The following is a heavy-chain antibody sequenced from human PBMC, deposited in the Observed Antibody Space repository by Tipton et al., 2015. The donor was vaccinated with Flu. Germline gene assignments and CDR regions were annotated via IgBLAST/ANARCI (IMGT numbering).Heavy chain of an antibody. CDR1: GFTFSSYW. D-gene: IGHD5-18*01. CDR2: INSDGSST. CDR3: ASLRGYSYGRYFDY. Sequence: SLRLSCAASGFTFSSYWMHWVRQAPGKGLVWVSRINSDGSSTSYADSVKGRFTISRDNAKNTLYLQMNSLRAEDTAVYYCASLRGYSYGRYFDYWGQGTLVTVSS. J-gene: IGHJ4*02. V-gene: IGHV3-74*01.